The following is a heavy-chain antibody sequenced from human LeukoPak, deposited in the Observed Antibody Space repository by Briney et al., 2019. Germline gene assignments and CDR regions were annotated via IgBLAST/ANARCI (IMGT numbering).Heavy chain of an antibody. Sequence: PGGSLRLSCAASGFTFSDYYMSWIRQAPGKGLEWVSSISSSSSYIYYADSVKGRFTISRDNAKNSLYLQMNSLRAEDTAVYYCARGGSGSYPDAFDIWGQGTMVTVSS. D-gene: IGHD3-10*01. J-gene: IGHJ3*02. V-gene: IGHV3-11*06. CDR2: ISSSSSYI. CDR1: GFTFSDYY. CDR3: ARGGSGSYPDAFDI.